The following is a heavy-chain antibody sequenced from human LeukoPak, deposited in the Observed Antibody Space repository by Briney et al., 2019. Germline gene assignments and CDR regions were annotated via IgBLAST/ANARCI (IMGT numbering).Heavy chain of an antibody. Sequence: GGSLRLSCAASGFTFSSYSMNWVRQAPGKGLDWVSSISSSGSYIYYADSVKGRFTISRDNAKNSLYLQMNSLRAEDTAVYYCTRDRSSLSEETDYWGQGTLVTVSS. CDR3: TRDRSSLSEETDY. CDR1: GFTFSSYS. D-gene: IGHD2-2*01. CDR2: ISSSGSYI. J-gene: IGHJ4*02. V-gene: IGHV3-21*01.